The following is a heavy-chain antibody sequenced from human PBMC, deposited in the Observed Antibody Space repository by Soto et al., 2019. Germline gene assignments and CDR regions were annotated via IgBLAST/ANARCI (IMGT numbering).Heavy chain of an antibody. CDR2: ISAFNGDT. Sequence: QVQLVQSGTEVKKPGASVNVSCKALGYTFTSYGFSWVRQVPGQGLECLGWISAFNGDTQYAQTMKGRLTVTTDTSTTTVHMELRSLTPADTAVYYCAREAGWQRMVPYDWGQGTLVTVS. CDR1: GYTFTSYG. J-gene: IGHJ4*02. D-gene: IGHD6-25*01. CDR3: AREAGWQRMVPYD. V-gene: IGHV1-18*04.